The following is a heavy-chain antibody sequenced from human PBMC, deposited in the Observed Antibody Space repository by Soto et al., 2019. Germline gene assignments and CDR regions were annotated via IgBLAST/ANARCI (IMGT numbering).Heavy chain of an antibody. Sequence: GGSLRLSCAASGFTFSSYGMHWVRQAPGKGLEWVAVIWYDGSNKYYADSVKGRFTISRDNSKNTLYLQMNSLRAEDTAVYYCARGRRYQPLLFRTVSPDEFDYWGQGTLVTVSS. CDR3: ARGRRYQPLLFRTVSPDEFDY. CDR2: IWYDGSNK. J-gene: IGHJ4*02. V-gene: IGHV3-33*01. D-gene: IGHD2-21*02. CDR1: GFTFSSYG.